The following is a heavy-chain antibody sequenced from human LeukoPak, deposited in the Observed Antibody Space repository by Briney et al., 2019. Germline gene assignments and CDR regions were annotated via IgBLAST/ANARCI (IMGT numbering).Heavy chain of an antibody. CDR3: ARAGTDFAAYYFDY. D-gene: IGHD1-14*01. V-gene: IGHV3-21*01. J-gene: IGHJ4*02. Sequence: GGSLRLSCAASGFTFSSYSMNWVRQAPGKGLEWVSSISSSSSYIYYADSLKGRFTISRDNAKNSLYLQMNSLRAEDTAVYYCARAGTDFAAYYFDYWGQGTLVTVSS. CDR2: ISSSSSYI. CDR1: GFTFSSYS.